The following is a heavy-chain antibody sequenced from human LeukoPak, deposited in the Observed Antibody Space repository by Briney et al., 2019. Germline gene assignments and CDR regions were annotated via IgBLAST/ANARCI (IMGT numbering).Heavy chain of an antibody. Sequence: GGSLRLSCTASGFTFSNTWMTWVRQAPGRGLEWVANIKGDGSEENYVDSVKGRFAISRDNAKNSLYLQMNSLKAEDAAVYYCARDRKTGAPDYWGQGTLVTVSS. CDR3: ARDRKTGAPDY. CDR2: IKGDGSEE. J-gene: IGHJ4*02. CDR1: GFTFSNTW. V-gene: IGHV3-7*04. D-gene: IGHD1-1*01.